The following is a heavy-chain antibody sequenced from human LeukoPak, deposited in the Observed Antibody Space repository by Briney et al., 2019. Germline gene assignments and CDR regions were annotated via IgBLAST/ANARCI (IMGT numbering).Heavy chain of an antibody. CDR3: AKADPIGGVIVPTDY. J-gene: IGHJ4*02. D-gene: IGHD3-16*02. CDR2: ISGSGGST. V-gene: IGHV3-23*01. Sequence: GGSLRLSCAASGFTFSSYAMSWVRQAPGKGLEWVSAISGSGGSTYYADSVKGRFTISRDNSKNTLHLQMNSLRADDTAVYYCAKADPIGGVIVPTDYWGQGTLVTVSS. CDR1: GFTFSSYA.